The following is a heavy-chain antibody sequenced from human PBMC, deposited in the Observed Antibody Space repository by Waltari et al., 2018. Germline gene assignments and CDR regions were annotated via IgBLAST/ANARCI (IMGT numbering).Heavy chain of an antibody. CDR2: MNPNSGNT. J-gene: IGHJ6*03. CDR1: GYTFTSYD. V-gene: IGHV1-8*01. Sequence: QVQLVQSGAEVKKPGASVKVSCKASGYTFTSYDINWVRQATGQGLEWMGWMNPNSGNTGYAQKVQGRVTMTRNTAISTAYVELSSLRSEDTAVYYCARGKRKQWLVRRYDYYYMDVWGKGTTVTVSS. CDR3: ARGKRKQWLVRRYDYYYMDV. D-gene: IGHD6-19*01.